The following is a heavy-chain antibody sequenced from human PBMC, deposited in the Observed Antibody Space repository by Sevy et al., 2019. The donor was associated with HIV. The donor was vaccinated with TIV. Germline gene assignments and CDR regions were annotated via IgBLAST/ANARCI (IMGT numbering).Heavy chain of an antibody. D-gene: IGHD2-8*01. CDR3: ARDHCTDGVCFRSGYFDY. V-gene: IGHV3-30*04. CDR1: GFTFGNHA. J-gene: IGHJ4*01. Sequence: GGSLRLSCAASGFTFGNHAIHWVRQAPGKGLEWVAIISFDGRNEHYAGSVKGRFTISRDNSKKTVYLQMTNLRSEDAAVYYCARDHCTDGVCFRSGYFDYWGPGTLVTVSS. CDR2: ISFDGRNE.